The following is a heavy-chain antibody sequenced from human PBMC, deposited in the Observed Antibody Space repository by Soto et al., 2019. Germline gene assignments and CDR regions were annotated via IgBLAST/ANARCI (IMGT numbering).Heavy chain of an antibody. D-gene: IGHD2-8*01. Sequence: GSLRLSCTASGFTFSSYAMSWVRQAPGKELEWVSTISGNSGKTNYAESVKGRFSISRDNSKNTVHLQLDSLRAEGTAVYFCAKLGFVLMELYYFHQWGHGTLVTVSS. CDR2: ISGNSGKT. CDR3: AKLGFVLMELYYFHQ. J-gene: IGHJ4*01. CDR1: GFTFSSYA. V-gene: IGHV3-23*01.